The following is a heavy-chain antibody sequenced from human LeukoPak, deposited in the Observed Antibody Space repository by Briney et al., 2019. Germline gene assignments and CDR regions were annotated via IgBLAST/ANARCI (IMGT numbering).Heavy chain of an antibody. CDR1: GGSISSSSYY. D-gene: IGHD2-15*01. CDR2: IYYSGST. Sequence: SETLSLTCTVSGGSISSSSYYWGWIRQPPGKGLEWIGSIYYSGSTYYNPSLKSRVTISVDTSKNQFSLKLSSVTAADTAVYYCARDRSYCSGGSCSYYFDYWGQGTLVTVSS. V-gene: IGHV4-39*07. CDR3: ARDRSYCSGGSCSYYFDY. J-gene: IGHJ4*02.